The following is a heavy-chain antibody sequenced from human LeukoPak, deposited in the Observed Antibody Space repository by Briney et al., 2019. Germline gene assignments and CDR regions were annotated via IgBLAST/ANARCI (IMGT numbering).Heavy chain of an antibody. J-gene: IGHJ3*02. CDR1: GFTFDDYA. D-gene: IGHD1-26*01. V-gene: IGHV3-43D*03. CDR3: AKDMGSGSYSGDDAFDI. CDR2: ISWDGGST. Sequence: GGSLRLSCAASGFTFDDYAMHWVRQAPGKGLEWVSLISWDGGSTYYADSVKGRFTISRDNSKNSLYLQMNSLRAEDTALYYCAKDMGSGSYSGDDAFDIWGQGTMVTVSS.